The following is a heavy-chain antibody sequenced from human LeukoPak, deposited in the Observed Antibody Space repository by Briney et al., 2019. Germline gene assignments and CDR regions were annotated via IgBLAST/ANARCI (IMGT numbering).Heavy chain of an antibody. D-gene: IGHD6-13*01. CDR2: IIPILGIA. CDR1: GGTFSSYA. J-gene: IGHJ6*02. CDR3: ANHREQQLVPSYYYYGMDV. Sequence: GASVKVSCKASGGTFSSYAISWVRQAPGQGLEWMGRIIPILGIANYAQKFQGRVTITADKSTSTAYMELSSLRSEDTAVYYCANHREQQLVPSYYYYGMDVWGQGTTVTVSS. V-gene: IGHV1-69*04.